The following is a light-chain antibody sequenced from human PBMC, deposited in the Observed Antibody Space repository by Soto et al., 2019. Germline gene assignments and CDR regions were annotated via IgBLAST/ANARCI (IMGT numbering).Light chain of an antibody. CDR2: EVS. J-gene: IGLJ1*01. CDR1: SSDVGGYNY. CDR3: SSYTSSSSGV. Sequence: QSVLTQPASVSGSPGQSITISCTGTSSDVGGYNYVSWYQQHPGKAPKLMIYEVSNRPSGVSNRFSGSKSGNTASLTISGLQAEDEADYYCSSYTSSSSGVFGTGTNLTVL. V-gene: IGLV2-14*01.